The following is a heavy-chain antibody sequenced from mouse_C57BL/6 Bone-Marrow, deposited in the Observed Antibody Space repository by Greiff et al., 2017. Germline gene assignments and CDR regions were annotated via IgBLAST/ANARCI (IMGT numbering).Heavy chain of an antibody. CDR3: ARGRDYDGYYFDY. V-gene: IGHV1-80*01. J-gene: IGHJ2*01. CDR1: GYAFSSYW. CDR2: IYPGDGDT. Sequence: VQLVESGAELVKPGASVKISCKASGYAFSSYWMNWVKQRPGKGLEWIGQIYPGDGDTNYNGKFKGKATLTADKSSSTAYMQLSSLTSEDSAVYFCARGRDYDGYYFDYWGQGTTLTVSS. D-gene: IGHD2-4*01.